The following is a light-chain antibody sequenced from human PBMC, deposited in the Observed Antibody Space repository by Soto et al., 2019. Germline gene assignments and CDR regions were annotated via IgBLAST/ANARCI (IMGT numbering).Light chain of an antibody. V-gene: IGKV3-11*01. CDR1: QSVSNY. CDR2: DAS. J-gene: IGKJ1*01. Sequence: EIMLTQSPATLSLSPGERATLSCRASQSVSNYLAWYQQKPGQAPRLLIYDASVRATGIPARFSGSGSGTDFTLTISSLEPEDFAIYYCQQRSNWQTFGQGTKVEIK. CDR3: QQRSNWQT.